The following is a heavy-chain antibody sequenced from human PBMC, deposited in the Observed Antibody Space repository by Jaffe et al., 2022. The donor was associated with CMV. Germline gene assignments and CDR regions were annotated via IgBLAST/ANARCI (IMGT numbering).Heavy chain of an antibody. J-gene: IGHJ6*03. D-gene: IGHD1-7*01. V-gene: IGHV3-21*01. CDR3: ARDRPGTTGYYYMDV. CDR1: GFTFSSYS. Sequence: EVQLVESGGGLVKPGGSLRLSCAASGFTFSSYSMNWVRQAPGKGLEWVSSISSSSSYIYYADSVKGRFTISRDNAKNSLYLQMNSLRAEDTAVYYCARDRPGTTGYYYMDVWGKGTTVTVSS. CDR2: ISSSSSYI.